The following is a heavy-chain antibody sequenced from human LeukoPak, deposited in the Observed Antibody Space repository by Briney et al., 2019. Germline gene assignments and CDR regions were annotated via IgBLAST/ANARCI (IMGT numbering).Heavy chain of an antibody. V-gene: IGHV3-30*04. J-gene: IGHJ4*02. CDR3: ARGDYYDSSGYLDY. CDR2: ISYDGSNK. Sequence: GRSLRLSCAASGFTFSSYAMHWARQAPGKGLEWVAVISYDGSNKYYADSVKGRFTISRDNSKNTLYLQMNSLRAEDTAVYYCARGDYYDSSGYLDYWGQGTLVTVSS. CDR1: GFTFSSYA. D-gene: IGHD3-22*01.